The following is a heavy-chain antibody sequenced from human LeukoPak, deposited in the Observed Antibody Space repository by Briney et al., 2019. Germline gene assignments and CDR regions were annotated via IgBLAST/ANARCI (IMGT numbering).Heavy chain of an antibody. CDR2: IKQDGSEK. V-gene: IGHV3-7*01. J-gene: IGHJ4*02. CDR3: ARTPKWELPLYYFDY. CDR1: GFTFSSYW. D-gene: IGHD1-26*01. Sequence: PGGSLRLSCAASGFTFSSYWMSWVRQAPGKGLEWVANIKQDGSEKYYVDSVKGRFTISRDNAKNSLYLQMNSLRAEDTAVYYCARTPKWELPLYYFDYWGQGTLVTVSS.